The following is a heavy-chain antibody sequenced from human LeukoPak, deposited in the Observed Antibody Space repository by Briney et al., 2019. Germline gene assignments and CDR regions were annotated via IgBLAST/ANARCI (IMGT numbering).Heavy chain of an antibody. D-gene: IGHD3-10*01. CDR3: TRDRGDMVRGVFDY. CDR1: GSTFSSYS. V-gene: IGHV3-21*01. J-gene: IGHJ4*02. CDR2: ISSSSSYI. Sequence: GGSLRLPCAASGSTFSSYSMNWVRQAPGKGLEWVSSISSSSSYIYYADSVKGRFTISRDNAKNSLYLQMNSLRAEDTAVYYCTRDRGDMVRGVFDYWGQGTLVTVSS.